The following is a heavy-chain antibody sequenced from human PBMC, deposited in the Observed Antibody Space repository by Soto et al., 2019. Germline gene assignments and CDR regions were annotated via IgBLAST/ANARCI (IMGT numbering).Heavy chain of an antibody. Sequence: QVQLVQSGAEVKKPGSSVKVSCKASGATFTIFAISWVRQAPGQGLEWMGGIIPTIGTTNYAQRFQGRITITGDESTGTAYRELSSLKSADTAVYYGARDLGSGYDPGDYWGQGTLVTVSS. D-gene: IGHD5-12*01. CDR3: ARDLGSGYDPGDY. J-gene: IGHJ4*02. CDR2: IIPTIGTT. CDR1: GATFTIFA. V-gene: IGHV1-69*12.